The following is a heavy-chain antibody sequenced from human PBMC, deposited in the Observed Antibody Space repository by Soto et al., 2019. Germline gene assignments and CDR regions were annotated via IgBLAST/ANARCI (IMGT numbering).Heavy chain of an antibody. J-gene: IGHJ6*02. V-gene: IGHV3-74*01. CDR1: GFTFSSYW. CDR3: AREVYDFWSGYYMYYYGMDV. CDR2: INSDGSST. D-gene: IGHD3-3*01. Sequence: EVQLVESGGGLVQPGGSLRLSCAASGFTFSSYWMHWVRQAPGKGLVWVSRINSDGSSTSYADSVKGRFTISRDNAKNTLYLQMNSLRAKDTAVYYCAREVYDFWSGYYMYYYGMDVWGQGTTVTVSS.